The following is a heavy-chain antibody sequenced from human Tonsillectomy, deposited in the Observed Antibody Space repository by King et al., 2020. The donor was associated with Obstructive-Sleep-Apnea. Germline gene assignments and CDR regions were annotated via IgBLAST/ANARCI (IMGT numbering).Heavy chain of an antibody. CDR2: IKQDGSET. CDR1: GFTFSSCW. CDR3: ASEEGAPFDY. D-gene: IGHD1-26*01. V-gene: IGHV3-7*03. Sequence: VQLVESGGGLVQPGGSLRLSCAASGFTFSSCWMSWVRQAPGKGLEWVANIKQDGSETYYVDSVKGRFTISRENAKNSLYLQMNSLRAEDTAVYYCASEEGAPFDYWGQGTLVTVSS. J-gene: IGHJ4*02.